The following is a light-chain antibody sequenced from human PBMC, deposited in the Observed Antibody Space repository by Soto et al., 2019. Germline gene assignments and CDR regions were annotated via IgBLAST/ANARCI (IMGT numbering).Light chain of an antibody. CDR2: GAS. V-gene: IGKV3-15*01. CDR1: QSVSNN. CDR3: QQYGDSPRT. Sequence: ETVMTQSPATLSVSPGERATLFCRASQSVSNNLAWYQQKPGQAPRLLMYGASTRATGFPARFSGSGSGTHFTLTISRLEPEDFAVYYCQQYGDSPRTFGQGTKVDIK. J-gene: IGKJ1*01.